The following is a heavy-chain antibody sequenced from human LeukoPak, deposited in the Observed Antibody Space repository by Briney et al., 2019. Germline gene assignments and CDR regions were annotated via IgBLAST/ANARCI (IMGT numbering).Heavy chain of an antibody. CDR1: GFTFSSYA. CDR3: AKDSQQLVHWFDP. J-gene: IGHJ5*02. Sequence: GGSLRLSCAASGFTFSSYAMSWVRQAPGKGLEWGSAISGSGGSTYYADSVKGRFTISRDNSKNTLYLQMNSLRAEDTDVYYCAKDSQQLVHWFDPWGQGTLVTVSS. CDR2: ISGSGGST. D-gene: IGHD6-13*01. V-gene: IGHV3-23*01.